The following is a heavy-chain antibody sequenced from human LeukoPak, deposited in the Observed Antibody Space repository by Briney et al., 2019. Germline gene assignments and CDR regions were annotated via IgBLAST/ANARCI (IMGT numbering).Heavy chain of an antibody. J-gene: IGHJ5*02. Sequence: PSETLSLTCTVSGGSISSYYWSWIRQPPGKGLEWIGYIYHSGSTNYNASLKSRVTISVDTSKNQFSLTLSSVTAADTAVYYCSRVSGIRTTDNWFDPWGQGTLVTVSS. V-gene: IGHV4-59*01. CDR3: SRVSGIRTTDNWFDP. CDR1: GGSISSYY. D-gene: IGHD5-12*01. CDR2: IYHSGST.